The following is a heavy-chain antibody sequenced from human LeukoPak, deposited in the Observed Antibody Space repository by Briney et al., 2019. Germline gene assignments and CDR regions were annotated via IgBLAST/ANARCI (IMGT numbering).Heavy chain of an antibody. CDR3: TRNVRGGSFDY. CDR2: IDTYNDNT. D-gene: IGHD3-10*02. Sequence: ASVKVSCKASGYTFSDYSISWVRQAPGEGLEWMGWIDTYNDNTYYAQKFQGRVTMTTERSTSTAYMELRSLSSDDTAVHYCTRNVRGGSFDYWGQGTLVTVSS. V-gene: IGHV1-18*01. CDR1: GYTFSDYS. J-gene: IGHJ4*02.